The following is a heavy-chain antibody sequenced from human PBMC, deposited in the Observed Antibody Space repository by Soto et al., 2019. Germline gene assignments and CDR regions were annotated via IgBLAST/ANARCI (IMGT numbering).Heavy chain of an antibody. CDR3: AREDRRSYCSGGSCYGMDV. J-gene: IGHJ6*02. V-gene: IGHV4-59*01. CDR2: IYYSGST. CDR1: GGSISSYY. Sequence: PSETLSLTCTVPGGSISSYYWSWIRQPPGKGLEWIGYIYYSGSTNYNPSLKSRVTISVDTSKNQFSLKLSSVTAADTAVYYCAREDRRSYCSGGSCYGMDVWGQGTTVTVSS. D-gene: IGHD2-15*01.